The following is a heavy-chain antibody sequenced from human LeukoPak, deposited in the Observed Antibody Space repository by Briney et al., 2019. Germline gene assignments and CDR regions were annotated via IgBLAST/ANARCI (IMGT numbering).Heavy chain of an antibody. Sequence: GESLRISCKGSGYIFTNYWIAWVRQMPGKGLEWMGLIYPGDSDTKYSPSLQGQVTISADKSISTAYLQWSSLKASDTAMYYCARRRDGYNYYFDYWGQGTLVTVSS. D-gene: IGHD5-24*01. V-gene: IGHV5-51*01. CDR2: IYPGDSDT. CDR3: ARRRDGYNYYFDY. CDR1: GYIFTNYW. J-gene: IGHJ4*02.